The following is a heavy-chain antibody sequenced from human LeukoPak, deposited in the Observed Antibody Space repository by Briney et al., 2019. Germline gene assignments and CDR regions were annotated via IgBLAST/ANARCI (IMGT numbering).Heavy chain of an antibody. CDR2: IYYSGST. CDR3: ARHSRSVDYGSGSYTSDY. CDR1: GGSISSIIYY. Sequence: PSETLSLTCTVSGGSISSIIYYWGWIRQPPGKGLEWIGTIYYSGSTYYNLSLKSRVTISVDTSRNQFSLKLSSVTAADTAVYYCARHSRSVDYGSGSYTSDYWGQGTLVTVSS. V-gene: IGHV4-39*01. D-gene: IGHD3-10*01. J-gene: IGHJ4*02.